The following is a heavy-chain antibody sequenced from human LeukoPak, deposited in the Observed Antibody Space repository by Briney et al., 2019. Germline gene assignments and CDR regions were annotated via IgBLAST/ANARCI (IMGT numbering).Heavy chain of an antibody. Sequence: GGSLRLSCAASGFNFNTFWMTWVRQAPGKGLEWVANIKEDGSEEYYVDSVKGRFTISRDNAKNSLYLQMNSLRAEDPAVYYCSRPRYCSSISRYFLAFDVWGQGTMVTVSS. CDR2: IKEDGSEE. D-gene: IGHD2-2*01. V-gene: IGHV3-7*01. J-gene: IGHJ3*01. CDR3: SRPRYCSSISRYFLAFDV. CDR1: GFNFNTFW.